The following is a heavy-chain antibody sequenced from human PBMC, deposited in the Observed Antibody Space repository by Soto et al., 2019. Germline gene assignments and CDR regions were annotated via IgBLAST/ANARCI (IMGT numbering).Heavy chain of an antibody. CDR1: GYTFTGYY. Sequence: ASVKVSCKASGYTFTGYYMHWVRQAPGQGLGWMGWINPNSGGTNYAQKFQGRVTMTRDTSISTAYMELSRLRSDDTAVYYCASSDSSGYKSQYYYYGMDVWGQGTTVTVSS. J-gene: IGHJ6*02. CDR3: ASSDSSGYKSQYYYYGMDV. D-gene: IGHD3-22*01. CDR2: INPNSGGT. V-gene: IGHV1-2*02.